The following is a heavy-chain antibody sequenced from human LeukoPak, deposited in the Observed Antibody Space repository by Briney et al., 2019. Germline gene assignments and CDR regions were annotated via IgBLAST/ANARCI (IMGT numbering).Heavy chain of an antibody. Sequence: GGSLRLSCAASGFTFSSYTMSWVRQAPGKGLEWVSAIGGGGVSTFYADSVKGRFTISRDNSKNTLYLQMNSLRAEDTAVYYCAKRNYYDSSGYYYDYWGQGTLVTVSS. D-gene: IGHD3-22*01. V-gene: IGHV3-23*01. J-gene: IGHJ4*02. CDR1: GFTFSSYT. CDR3: AKRNYYDSSGYYYDY. CDR2: IGGGGVST.